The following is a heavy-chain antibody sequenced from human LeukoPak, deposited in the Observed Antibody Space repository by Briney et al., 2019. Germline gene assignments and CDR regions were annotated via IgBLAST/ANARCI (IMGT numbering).Heavy chain of an antibody. CDR1: GFTFSSYA. Sequence: GGSLRLSCAASGFTFSSYAMHWVRQAPGKGLEWVAVISYDGSNKYYADSVKGRFTISRDNSKNTLYLQMNSLRAEDTAVYYCARDLDYDSSGYCSDYWGQGTLVTVSS. CDR2: ISYDGSNK. V-gene: IGHV3-30-3*01. J-gene: IGHJ4*02. CDR3: ARDLDYDSSGYCSDY. D-gene: IGHD3-22*01.